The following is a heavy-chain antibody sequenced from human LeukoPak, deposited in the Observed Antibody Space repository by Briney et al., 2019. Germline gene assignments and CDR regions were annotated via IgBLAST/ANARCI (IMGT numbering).Heavy chain of an antibody. J-gene: IGHJ5*02. CDR2: MNHSGST. V-gene: IGHV4-34*01. Sequence: SGTLCLTCAVYGGSFSGYYWSWIRQPPGRGLEWIGEMNHSGSTKYNPTPKSRGTISVGTSTNQFSLKLSSVTAPDTDVYYCPRGFGGRRYYTDSRGRPYDPWGQGTLVTVSS. CDR3: PRGFGGRRYYTDSRGRPYDP. D-gene: IGHD3-22*01. CDR1: GGSFSGYY.